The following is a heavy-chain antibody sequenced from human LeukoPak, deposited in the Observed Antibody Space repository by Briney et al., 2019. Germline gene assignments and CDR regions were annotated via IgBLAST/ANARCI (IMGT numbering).Heavy chain of an antibody. CDR3: ARGTMFPYYFDY. CDR2: ISSSSTTI. Sequence: GGSLRLSCAASGFIFSHYGMNWVRQAPGKGLDWVSYISSSSTTIYYADSVKGRFTISRDNAKNSLYLQMNSLRAEDTAVYYCARGTMFPYYFDYWGQGTLVTVSS. D-gene: IGHD3-10*02. J-gene: IGHJ4*02. V-gene: IGHV3-48*01. CDR1: GFIFSHYG.